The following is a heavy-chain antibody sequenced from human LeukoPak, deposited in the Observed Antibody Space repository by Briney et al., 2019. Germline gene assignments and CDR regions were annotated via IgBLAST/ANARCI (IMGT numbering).Heavy chain of an antibody. CDR3: ARTTLETQYFDR. J-gene: IGHJ4*02. Sequence: GGSLRLSCAASGFNLSSYCMDWVRQGPGKGLVWVSRLKSDGSSTKYADSVKGRFTISRDDAKNTLYLQMTSLRVEDAAVYYCARTTLETQYFDRWGQGTLVTVSS. CDR2: LKSDGSST. CDR1: GFNLSSYC. D-gene: IGHD1-1*01. V-gene: IGHV3-74*03.